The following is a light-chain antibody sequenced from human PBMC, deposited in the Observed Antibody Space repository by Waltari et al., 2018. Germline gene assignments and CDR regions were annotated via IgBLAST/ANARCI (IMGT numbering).Light chain of an antibody. J-gene: IGLJ3*02. CDR3: SSYTNKNTFGRV. CDR2: DVT. Sequence: QSALTQPAAVSGSPGQSITISCTGTSRAIGSFDVVSWYQQYPGEAHNLIIYDVTKRPSGVSNRFSGSKSGSTASLTISGLQTEDEADYYCSSYTNKNTFGRVFAGGTRLTVL. CDR1: SRAIGSFDV. V-gene: IGLV2-14*02.